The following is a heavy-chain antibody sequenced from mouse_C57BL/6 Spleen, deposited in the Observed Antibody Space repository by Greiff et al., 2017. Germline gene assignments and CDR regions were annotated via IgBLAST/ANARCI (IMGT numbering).Heavy chain of an antibody. V-gene: IGHV1-82*01. D-gene: IGHD2-5*01. Sequence: QVQLKESGPELVKPGSSVKISCKASGYAFSSSWMNWVKQRPGKGLEWIGRIYPGDGDTNYNGKFKGKATLTADKSSSTAYMQLSSLTSKDSAVYFCAREAYSNYWGDYWGQGTSVTVSS. CDR1: GYAFSSSW. J-gene: IGHJ4*01. CDR2: IYPGDGDT. CDR3: AREAYSNYWGDY.